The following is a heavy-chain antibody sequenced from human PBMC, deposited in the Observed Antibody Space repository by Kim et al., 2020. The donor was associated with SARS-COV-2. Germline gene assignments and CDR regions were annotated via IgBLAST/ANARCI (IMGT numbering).Heavy chain of an antibody. J-gene: IGHJ4*01. CDR1: GFTFSSYG. Sequence: GGSLRLSCAASGFTFSSYGMHWVRQAPGKGLEWVAVISYDGSNKYYADSVKGRFTISRDNSKNTLYLQMNSLRAEDTAVYYCAHGKLRYFDWPEDDYWG. CDR3: AHGKLRYFDWPEDDY. D-gene: IGHD3-9*01. V-gene: IGHV3-30*03. CDR2: ISYDGSNK.